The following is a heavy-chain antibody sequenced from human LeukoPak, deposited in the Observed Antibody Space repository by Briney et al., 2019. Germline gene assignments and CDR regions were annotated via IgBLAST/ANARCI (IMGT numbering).Heavy chain of an antibody. V-gene: IGHV4-4*09. CDR3: ARLSAAVHLGAFDL. CDR1: GVSISPYY. Sequence: SETLSLTCAVSGVSISPYYWAWIRQPPGKGLEWIGYIHTSGSNNQYPSLKRRVTISVDKSKNHFSLRLTSVTAADTAVYYCARLSAAVHLGAFDLWGQGTMVTVSS. J-gene: IGHJ3*01. D-gene: IGHD3-3*01. CDR2: IHTSGSN.